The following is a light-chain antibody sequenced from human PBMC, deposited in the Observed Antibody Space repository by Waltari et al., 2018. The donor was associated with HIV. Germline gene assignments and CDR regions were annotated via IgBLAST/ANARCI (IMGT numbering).Light chain of an antibody. Sequence: QSVLTQPPSASGTPGQRVTISCSGTTSNVGTNFVSWYQHLPGAAPKLLSYRENRRPSGVPDRFSGSKSGASASLAISGLRSEDEGDYYCATWDGSLGAFFVFGVGTKVTVL. CDR2: REN. CDR3: ATWDGSLGAFFV. CDR1: TSNVGTNF. J-gene: IGLJ1*01. V-gene: IGLV1-47*01.